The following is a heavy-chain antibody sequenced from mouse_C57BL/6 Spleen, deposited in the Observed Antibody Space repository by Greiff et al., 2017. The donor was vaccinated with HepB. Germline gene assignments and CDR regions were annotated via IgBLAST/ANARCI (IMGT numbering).Heavy chain of an antibody. CDR1: GYTFTSYW. D-gene: IGHD2-1*01. CDR2: INPSSGDT. CDR3: ARRVYSPYYAMDY. V-gene: IGHV1-7*01. J-gene: IGHJ4*01. Sequence: QVQLKESGAELAKPGASVKLSCKASGYTFTSYWMHWVKQRPGQGLVWIGYINPSSGDTKYNQKFKDKATLTADKSSSTADMQLSSLTYEDSAVYYCARRVYSPYYAMDYWGQGTSVTVSS.